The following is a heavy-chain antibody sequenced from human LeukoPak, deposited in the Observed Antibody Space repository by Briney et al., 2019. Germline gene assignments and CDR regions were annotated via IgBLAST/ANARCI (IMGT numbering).Heavy chain of an antibody. J-gene: IGHJ4*02. CDR3: AKTYYYDSSGYYSEGFDY. CDR1: GFTFSSHA. V-gene: IGHV3-23*01. CDR2: IYESGQTT. D-gene: IGHD3-22*01. Sequence: PGGSLRLSCVGSGFTFSSHAMSWVRQAPEKGLEWVSGIYESGQTTHYADSVKGRFSISRDNSKNTLYLQMDSLRGEDTAIYYCAKTYYYDSSGYYSEGFDYWGQGTLVTVSS.